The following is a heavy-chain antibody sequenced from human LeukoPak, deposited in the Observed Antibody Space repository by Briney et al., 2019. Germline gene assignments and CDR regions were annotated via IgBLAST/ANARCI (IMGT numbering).Heavy chain of an antibody. Sequence: SSVKVSCKASGGTFSSYAISWVRQAPGQGLEWMGWISAYNGNTNYAQKLQGRVTMTTDTSTSTAYMELRSLRSDDTAVYYCARTGRGILTGYPDYWGQGTLVTVSS. D-gene: IGHD3-9*01. CDR2: ISAYNGNT. J-gene: IGHJ4*02. V-gene: IGHV1-18*01. CDR1: GGTFSSYA. CDR3: ARTGRGILTGYPDY.